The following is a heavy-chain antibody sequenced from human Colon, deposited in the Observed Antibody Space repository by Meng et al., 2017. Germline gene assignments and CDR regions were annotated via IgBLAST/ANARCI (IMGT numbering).Heavy chain of an antibody. D-gene: IGHD1-26*01. Sequence: QVHLQESGPARGRPSETRPLPCTVSGGSVSSGSHYWSWIRQPPGKGLEWIGYIDYSRSINYYPSLKSRVTMSVDTSKNQFSLNLSSVTAADTAVYYCAGGPWELDYWGQGTLVTVSS. CDR3: AGGPWELDY. CDR1: GGSVSSGSHY. CDR2: IDYSRSI. J-gene: IGHJ4*02. V-gene: IGHV4-61*01.